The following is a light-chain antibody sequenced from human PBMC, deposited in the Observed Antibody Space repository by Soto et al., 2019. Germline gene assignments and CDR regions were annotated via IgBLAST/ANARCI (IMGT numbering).Light chain of an antibody. J-gene: IGLJ3*02. V-gene: IGLV1-40*01. CDR1: SSNIGAGYD. Sequence: QSVLTQPPSVSGAPGQRVIISCTGSSSNIGAGYDVHWYQQLPETAPKLLIFGNNNRPSGVPVRFSASKSGTSASLVITGLQAEDESDYYCQSYASTLSAWVFGGGTKLTVL. CDR2: GNN. CDR3: QSYASTLSAWV.